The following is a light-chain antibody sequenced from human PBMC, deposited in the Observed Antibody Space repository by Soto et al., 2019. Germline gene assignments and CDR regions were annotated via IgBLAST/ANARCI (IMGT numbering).Light chain of an antibody. CDR1: ENINSY. CDR2: DAS. CDR3: QQRYSRLAT. Sequence: EIELTQSPSSLSSSAEERVTITCRASENINSYLDWYQQKPGKAPKLLIYDASSLHSGIPARFSGSGSATVFTLTITSLQPEDSAVYYCQQRYSRLATFGQGTKVEIK. V-gene: IGKV1-39*01. J-gene: IGKJ1*01.